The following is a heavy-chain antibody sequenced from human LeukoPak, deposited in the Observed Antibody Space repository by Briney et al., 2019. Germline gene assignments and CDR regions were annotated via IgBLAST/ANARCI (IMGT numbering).Heavy chain of an antibody. V-gene: IGHV1-18*01. Sequence: ASAKVSCKASGYTFTSYGISRVRQAPGQGLEWMGWISAYNGNTNYAQKLQGRVTMTTDTSTSTAYMELRSLRSDDTAVYYCARDREVESTGSDAFDILGQGTMVTVSS. CDR1: GYTFTSYG. D-gene: IGHD1-14*01. J-gene: IGHJ3*02. CDR3: ARDREVESTGSDAFDI. CDR2: ISAYNGNT.